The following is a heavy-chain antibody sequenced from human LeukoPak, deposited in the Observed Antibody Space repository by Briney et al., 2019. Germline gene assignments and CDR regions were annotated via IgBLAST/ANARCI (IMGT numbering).Heavy chain of an antibody. D-gene: IGHD2-2*01. CDR3: ARGLPSTSCYGCPLYYYGMDV. J-gene: IGHJ6*04. Sequence: GGSLRLSCAASGFTFSSYWMHWVRHAPGKGLVWVSRINSDGSSTSYAASVKGRFTISRDNAKNTLYLQMNSLRAEDTAVYYCARGLPSTSCYGCPLYYYGMDVWGKGTTVTVSS. V-gene: IGHV3-74*01. CDR2: INSDGSST. CDR1: GFTFSSYW.